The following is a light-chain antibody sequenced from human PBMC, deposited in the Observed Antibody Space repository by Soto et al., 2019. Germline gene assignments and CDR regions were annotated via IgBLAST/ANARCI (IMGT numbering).Light chain of an antibody. V-gene: IGLV2-23*02. J-gene: IGLJ7*01. CDR1: SSDVGSHNL. Sequence: QSALTQPASVSGSPGQSITISCTGTSSDVGSHNLVSWYQQHPGQAPKLMIYEVTKRPLGVSTRFSASKSGNTASLTIAGLQAEDEADYSCCSYGGSRDVFGGGTQLTVL. CDR2: EVT. CDR3: CSYGGSRDV.